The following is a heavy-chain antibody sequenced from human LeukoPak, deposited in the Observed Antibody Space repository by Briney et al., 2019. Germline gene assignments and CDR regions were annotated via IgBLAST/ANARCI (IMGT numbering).Heavy chain of an antibody. V-gene: IGHV3-21*01. J-gene: IGHJ4*02. CDR3: AKWESGGYSTTWDRYDFGY. CDR2: ISSSSAYI. D-gene: IGHD5-18*01. CDR1: GFPFSIYS. Sequence: GGSLRLFCAASGFPFSIYSMSWVRQAPGKGLQWISSISSSSAYIYYADSLKGRFTISRDNAKNSLYLQINSLRAEDTAVHYCAKWESGGYSTTWDRYDFGYWGQGTLVTVSS.